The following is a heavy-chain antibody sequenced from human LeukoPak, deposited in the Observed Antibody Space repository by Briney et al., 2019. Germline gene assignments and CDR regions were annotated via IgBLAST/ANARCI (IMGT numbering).Heavy chain of an antibody. D-gene: IGHD3-22*01. CDR3: ARDGGTYYYDSSGYYPQGYFDY. CDR1: GFTVSSNY. Sequence: PGGSLRLSCAAPGFTVSSNYMSSGRQAPGKGLEWVSVIYCGGSTYYADSVKGRFTISRDNSKNTLYLQMNSLRAEDTAVYYCARDGGTYYYDSSGYYPQGYFDYRGQGTLVTVSS. V-gene: IGHV3-53*01. CDR2: IYCGGST. J-gene: IGHJ4*02.